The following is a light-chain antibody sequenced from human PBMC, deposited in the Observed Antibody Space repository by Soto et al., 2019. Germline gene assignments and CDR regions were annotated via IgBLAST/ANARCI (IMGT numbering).Light chain of an antibody. J-gene: IGLJ1*01. V-gene: IGLV2-23*01. Sequence: QSALTQPASVSGSPGQSITISCTGTSSNVGTYNLVSWYQHPPGKAPKLMIYEGSKRPSGVSNRFSGSKSGNTASLTISGLQAADEADYYCCSYAGSSTYVFGTGTKVTVL. CDR2: EGS. CDR1: SSNVGTYNL. CDR3: CSYAGSSTYV.